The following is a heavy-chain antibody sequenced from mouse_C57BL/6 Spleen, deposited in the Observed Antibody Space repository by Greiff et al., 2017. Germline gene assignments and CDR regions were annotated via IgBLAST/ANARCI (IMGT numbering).Heavy chain of an antibody. CDR3: AREGDTMIKAWFAY. J-gene: IGHJ3*01. Sequence: QVQLQQSGAELVKPGASVKISCKASGYAFSSYWMNWVKQRPGKGLEWIGQIYPGDGDTNYNGKFKGKATLTADKSSSTAYMQLSSLTSEDSAVYFCAREGDTMIKAWFAYWGQGTLVTVSA. CDR1: GYAFSSYW. V-gene: IGHV1-80*01. D-gene: IGHD2-4*01. CDR2: IYPGDGDT.